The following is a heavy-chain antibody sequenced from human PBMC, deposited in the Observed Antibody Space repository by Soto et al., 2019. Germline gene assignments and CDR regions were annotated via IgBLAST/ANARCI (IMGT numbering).Heavy chain of an antibody. Sequence: PGGSLRLSCAASGFTFDDYAMHWVRQAPGKGLEWVSGITWNSGRIGYADSVKGRFTISRDNAKNSLYLQMNSLRPEDTALYYCVKDMAVGAKGLDYWGQGTRVTVSS. V-gene: IGHV3-9*01. D-gene: IGHD1-26*01. CDR1: GFTFDDYA. J-gene: IGHJ4*02. CDR2: ITWNSGRI. CDR3: VKDMAVGAKGLDY.